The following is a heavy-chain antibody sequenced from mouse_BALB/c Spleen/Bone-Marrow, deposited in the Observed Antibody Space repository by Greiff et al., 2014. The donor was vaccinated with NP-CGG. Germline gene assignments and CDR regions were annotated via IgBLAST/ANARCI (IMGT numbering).Heavy chain of an antibody. V-gene: IGHV1-87*01. CDR3: ARNYYYASSWSAMDY. J-gene: IGHJ4*01. D-gene: IGHD1-1*01. CDR1: GYTFTSYW. Sequence: VHLVESGAELARPGASVKLSCKASGYTFTSYWMQWVKQRPGQGLEWIGTIYPGDGDARYTQKFKGKATLTADKSSSTAYMQLSSLASEDSAVYYCARNYYYASSWSAMDYRGQGTSVTVSS. CDR2: IYPGDGDA.